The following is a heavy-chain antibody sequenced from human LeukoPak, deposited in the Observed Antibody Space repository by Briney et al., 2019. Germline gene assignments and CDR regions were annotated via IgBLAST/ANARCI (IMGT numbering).Heavy chain of an antibody. CDR1: ANTLGYY. Sequence: GASVKVSCKASANTLGYYIHRVRQAPGQGLEWMGWINPNSGGTNYAQKFQGRVTMTRDTSISTAFMELSRLRSDDTAVYYCARDLSITMVRAPFYWGPGTPVTVSS. CDR2: INPNSGGT. J-gene: IGHJ4*02. CDR3: ARDLSITMVRAPFY. D-gene: IGHD3-10*01. V-gene: IGHV1-2*02.